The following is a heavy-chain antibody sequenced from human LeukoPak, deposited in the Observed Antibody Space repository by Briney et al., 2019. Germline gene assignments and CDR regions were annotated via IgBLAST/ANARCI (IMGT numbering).Heavy chain of an antibody. CDR2: IYYSGST. J-gene: IGHJ6*03. D-gene: IGHD5-24*01. CDR1: GGSISRYY. V-gene: IGHV4-59*01. CDR3: ARVPVEMATKSYYYYYMDV. Sequence: SETLSLTCTVSGGSISRYYWSWIRQPPGKGLEWIEYIYYSGSTNYNPSLKSRVTISVDTSKNQFSLKLSSVTAADTAVYYCARVPVEMATKSYYYYYMDVWGKGTTVTVSS.